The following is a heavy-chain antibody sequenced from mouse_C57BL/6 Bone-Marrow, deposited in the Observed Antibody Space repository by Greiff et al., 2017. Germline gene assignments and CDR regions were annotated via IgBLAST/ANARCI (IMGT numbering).Heavy chain of an antibody. D-gene: IGHD2-4*01. CDR2: IVPGSGST. V-gene: IGHV1-9*01. CDR1: GYTFTGYW. J-gene: IGHJ4*01. CDR3: SRRSRYYYYGDAMDY. Sequence: VQLQQSGAELMKPGASVKLSCKATGYTFTGYWIEWVKQRPGHGLEWIGEIVPGSGSTNYNEKFKGKATITADTSSNTAYMQLSSLTTVDTAIYYCSRRSRYYYYGDAMDYWGQGTSVTVSS.